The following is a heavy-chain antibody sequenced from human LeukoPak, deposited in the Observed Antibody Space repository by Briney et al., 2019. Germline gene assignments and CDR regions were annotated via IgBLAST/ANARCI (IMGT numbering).Heavy chain of an antibody. D-gene: IGHD2-2*01. CDR3: ARAADFVGVLAATGRFDP. J-gene: IGHJ5*02. CDR2: INHSGT. V-gene: IGHV4-34*01. CDR1: GGSLSSYS. Sequence: SETLSLTCAVLGGSLSSYSWSWIRQPPGKGLEWIGEINHSGTNYSPSLKSRVTMSVDTSKKQFSLKLTSVTAADTAVYYCARAADFVGVLAATGRFDPWGQGTLVTVSS.